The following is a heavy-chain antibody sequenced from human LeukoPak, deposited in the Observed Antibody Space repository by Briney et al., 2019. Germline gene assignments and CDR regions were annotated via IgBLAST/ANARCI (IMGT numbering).Heavy chain of an antibody. CDR2: INPNSGGT. CDR3: ASPYDSSGLDAFDI. J-gene: IGHJ3*02. D-gene: IGHD3-22*01. CDR1: GCTFTGYY. Sequence: ASVKVSCKASGCTFTGYYMHWVRQAPGQGLEWMGWINPNSGGTNYAQKFQGRVTMTRDTSISTAYMELSRLRSDDTAVYYCASPYDSSGLDAFDIWGQGTMVTVSS. V-gene: IGHV1-2*02.